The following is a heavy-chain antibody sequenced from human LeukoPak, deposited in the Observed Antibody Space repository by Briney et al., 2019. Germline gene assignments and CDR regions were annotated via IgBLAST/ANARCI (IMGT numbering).Heavy chain of an antibody. CDR3: ARVHDSSGYYDQYYFDY. V-gene: IGHV1-2*02. CDR1: GYTFTGYY. D-gene: IGHD3-22*01. Sequence: ASVKVSCKASGYTFTGYYMRWVRQAPGQGLEWMGWINPNSGGTNYAQKFQGRVTMTRDTSISTAYMELSRLRSDDTAVYYCARVHDSSGYYDQYYFDYWGQGTLVTVSS. CDR2: INPNSGGT. J-gene: IGHJ4*02.